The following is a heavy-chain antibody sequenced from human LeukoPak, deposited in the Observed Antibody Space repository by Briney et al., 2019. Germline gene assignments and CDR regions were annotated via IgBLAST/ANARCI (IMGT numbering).Heavy chain of an antibody. CDR3: ARYDSSAIYGGGFDI. Sequence: SETLSLTCTVSGGSISSYYWSWIRQPPGKGLEWIGYIYYSGSTNYNPSLKSRVTISLETSKNQFSLKLSSVTAADTAVYYCARYDSSAIYGGGFDIWGQGTMVTVSS. V-gene: IGHV4-59*01. CDR1: GGSISSYY. CDR2: IYYSGST. J-gene: IGHJ3*02. D-gene: IGHD3-22*01.